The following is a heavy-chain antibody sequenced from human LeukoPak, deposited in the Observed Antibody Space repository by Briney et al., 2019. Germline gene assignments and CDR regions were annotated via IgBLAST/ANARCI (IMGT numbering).Heavy chain of an antibody. J-gene: IGHJ4*02. CDR3: ARAPYYDNGEDYFDY. CDR2: INPHIGGT. V-gene: IGHV1-2*02. D-gene: IGHD3-9*01. CDR1: GFTLTGYY. Sequence: ASVKVSCKPSGFTLTGYYLHWVRQAPGQGLEWMGWINPHIGGTSYAQKFQGRVTVTWDTSISTVYMELSSLRSDDTAVYFCARAPYYDNGEDYFDYWGQGTLVTVSS.